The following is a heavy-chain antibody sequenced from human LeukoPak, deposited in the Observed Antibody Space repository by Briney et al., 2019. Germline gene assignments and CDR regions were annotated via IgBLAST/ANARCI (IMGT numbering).Heavy chain of an antibody. J-gene: IGHJ6*03. CDR3: AKAIMGFGPTGDYYYLDV. D-gene: IGHD3-10*01. Sequence: PGGSLRLSCAAAGFTFSSYGMDWVRQAPGKGREWMAFIRYDGSNKYYAASVKGRFTISRDNSKNTLYLQMNSLRAEDTAVYYCAKAIMGFGPTGDYYYLDVWGKGTPVTISS. V-gene: IGHV3-30*02. CDR1: GFTFSSYG. CDR2: IRYDGSNK.